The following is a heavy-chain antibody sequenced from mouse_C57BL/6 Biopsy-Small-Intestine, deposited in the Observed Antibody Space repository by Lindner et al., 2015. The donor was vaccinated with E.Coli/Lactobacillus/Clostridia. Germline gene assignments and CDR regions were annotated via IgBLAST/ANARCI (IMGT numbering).Heavy chain of an antibody. V-gene: IGHV1-9*01. D-gene: IGHD2-4*01. CDR2: ILPGSGSP. J-gene: IGHJ2*01. CDR1: GYTFTGYW. Sequence: VQLQESGAELMKPGASVKLSCKATGYTFTGYWIEWVKQRPGHGLEWIGEILPGSGSPNYNENFKGKAAFTAETSSNTAYMQLSSLTTEDSAIYYCATGEKYDYGFDYWGQGTTLTVSS. CDR3: ATGEKYDYGFDY.